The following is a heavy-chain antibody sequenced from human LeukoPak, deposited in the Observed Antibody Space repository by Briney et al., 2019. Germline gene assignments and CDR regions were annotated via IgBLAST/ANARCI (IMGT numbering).Heavy chain of an antibody. Sequence: GGSLRLSCAASGFTFSSYAMSWVRQAPGNGLEWVSAISGSGGSTYYADSVKGRFTISRDNSKNTLYLQMNSLRAEDTAVYYCAKDDIVVVPAAISKNWFDPWGQGTLVTVSS. CDR1: GFTFSSYA. V-gene: IGHV3-23*01. J-gene: IGHJ5*02. CDR2: ISGSGGST. CDR3: AKDDIVVVPAAISKNWFDP. D-gene: IGHD2-2*02.